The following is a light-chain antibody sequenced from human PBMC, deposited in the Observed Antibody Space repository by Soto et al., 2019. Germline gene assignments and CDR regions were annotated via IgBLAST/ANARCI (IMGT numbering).Light chain of an antibody. CDR3: QQLHGYPIT. V-gene: IGKV3-15*01. Sequence: EIVMTHSPATLSVSPGESATLSCRASQSVSSDLAWYQQKPGQAPRLLIYYTSTRATGFPARFSGSGSGTHFTLTISSLQPEDFATYYCQQLHGYPITFGQGTRLEL. CDR2: YTS. CDR1: QSVSSD. J-gene: IGKJ5*01.